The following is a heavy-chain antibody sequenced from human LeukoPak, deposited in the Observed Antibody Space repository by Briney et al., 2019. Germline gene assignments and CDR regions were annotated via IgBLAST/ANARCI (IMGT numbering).Heavy chain of an antibody. Sequence: EASLRLSCAASGFIFSNYAMYWVRQAPGKGLEWVSAISGRSDNTYYADSVKGRFTLSRDSSKNTLYLQMNSLRADDTAVYYCAKWGDYDVLTGYYVSDFWGQGTLVTVSS. J-gene: IGHJ4*02. CDR3: AKWGDYDVLTGYYVSDF. CDR2: ISGRSDNT. V-gene: IGHV3-23*01. CDR1: GFIFSNYA. D-gene: IGHD3-9*01.